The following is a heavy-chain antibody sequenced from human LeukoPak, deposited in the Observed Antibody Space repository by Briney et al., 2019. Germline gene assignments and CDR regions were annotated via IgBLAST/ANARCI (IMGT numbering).Heavy chain of an antibody. J-gene: IGHJ4*02. Sequence: GGSLRLSCAASGFTVSTNYMSWVRQAPGKGLEWVSVLYSGGSTYYADSVKGRFTISRDNAKNSLYLQMNSLRAEDTAVYYCARKDSSSFDYWGQGTLVTVSS. CDR3: ARKDSSSFDY. V-gene: IGHV3-53*01. D-gene: IGHD6-13*01. CDR1: GFTVSTNY. CDR2: LYSGGST.